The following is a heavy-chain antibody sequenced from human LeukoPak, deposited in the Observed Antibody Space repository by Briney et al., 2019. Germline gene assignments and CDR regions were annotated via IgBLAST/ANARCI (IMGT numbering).Heavy chain of an antibody. Sequence: GGSLRLSCAASGFTFSSYSMNWVRQAPGKGLEWVSSISSSSSYIYYADSVKGRFTISIDNAKNSLYLQMNSLRAEDTAVYYCARDPGIVVVVAAKTAGDDYLGQATLVSVSS. D-gene: IGHD2-15*01. J-gene: IGHJ4*02. CDR3: ARDPGIVVVVAAKTAGDDY. CDR1: GFTFSSYS. V-gene: IGHV3-21*01. CDR2: ISSSSSYI.